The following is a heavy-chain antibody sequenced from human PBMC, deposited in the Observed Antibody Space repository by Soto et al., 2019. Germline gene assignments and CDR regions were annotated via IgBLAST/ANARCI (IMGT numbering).Heavy chain of an antibody. J-gene: IGHJ6*02. Sequence: SETLSLTCTVSGGSVSSGSYYWSWIRQPPGKGLEWIGYIYYSGSTNYNPSLKSRATISVDTSKNQFSLKLSSVTAADTAVYYCAREISSWYGRDTYYTGYGMDVWGQGTTVTVSS. CDR3: AREISSWYGRDTYYTGYGMDV. CDR1: GGSVSSGSYY. CDR2: IYYSGST. D-gene: IGHD6-13*01. V-gene: IGHV4-61*01.